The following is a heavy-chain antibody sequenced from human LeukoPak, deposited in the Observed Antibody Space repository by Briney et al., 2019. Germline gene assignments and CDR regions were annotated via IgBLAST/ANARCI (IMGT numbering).Heavy chain of an antibody. D-gene: IGHD1-26*01. CDR1: GYTLTELP. V-gene: IGHV1-24*01. CDR2: FDPEDGET. CDR3: ATDTGSGSYVLGFRVAFDI. J-gene: IGHJ3*02. Sequence: ASVKVSCKVSGYTLTELPMHWVRQAPGKGLEWMGGFDPEDGETIYAQKFQGRVTMTEDTSTDTAYMELSSLRSEDTAVYYCATDTGSGSYVLGFRVAFDIWGQGTMVTVSS.